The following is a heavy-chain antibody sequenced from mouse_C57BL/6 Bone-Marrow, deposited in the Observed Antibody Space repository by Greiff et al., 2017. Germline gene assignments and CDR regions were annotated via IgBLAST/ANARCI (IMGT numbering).Heavy chain of an antibody. J-gene: IGHJ4*01. D-gene: IGHD1-1*01. V-gene: IGHV1-5*01. CDR1: GYTFTSYW. CDR2: IYPGNSDT. Sequence: EVQLQESGTVLARPGASVKMSCKTSGYTFTSYWMHWVKQRPGQGLEWIGAIYPGNSDTSYNQKFKGKDKLTAVTSASTAYMELSILTNEDAAVYYCTNYYGSVMDYWGQGTSVTVSS. CDR3: TNYYGSVMDY.